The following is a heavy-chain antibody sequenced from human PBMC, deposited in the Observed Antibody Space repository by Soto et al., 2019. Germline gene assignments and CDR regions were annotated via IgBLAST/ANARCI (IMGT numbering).Heavy chain of an antibody. CDR3: AREGGSNWGGPYYYYYGMDV. Sequence: QVQLQESGPGLVKPSQTLSLTCTVSGGSISSGDYYWSWIRQPPGKGLEWVGYIYYSGSTYYNPSLKSRVTISVDTSKNQFSLKLSSVTAADTAVYYCAREGGSNWGGPYYYYYGMDVWGQGTTVTVSS. CDR1: GGSISSGDYY. J-gene: IGHJ6*02. V-gene: IGHV4-30-4*01. CDR2: IYYSGST. D-gene: IGHD7-27*01.